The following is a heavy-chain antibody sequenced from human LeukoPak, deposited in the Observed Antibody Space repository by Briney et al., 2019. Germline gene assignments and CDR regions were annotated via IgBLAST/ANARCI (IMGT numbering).Heavy chain of an antibody. CDR2: FRGSGGST. J-gene: IGHJ4*02. Sequence: GRSLRLSWAASGLTFSSYAMSWVRQPPGKGLEWVSAFRGSGGSTYYAGSVKGRFTISRDNSKNTLYLQMNSLRAEDTAVYYCAKEPGYYYDSSGYPPYWGQGTLVTVSS. CDR1: GLTFSSYA. CDR3: AKEPGYYYDSSGYPPY. V-gene: IGHV3-23*01. D-gene: IGHD3-22*01.